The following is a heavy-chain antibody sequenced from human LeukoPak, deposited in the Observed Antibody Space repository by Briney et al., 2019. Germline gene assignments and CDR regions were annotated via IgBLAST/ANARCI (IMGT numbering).Heavy chain of an antibody. CDR3: ARGPYYGGPGDYYYGMDV. CDR2: IWYDGSNR. D-gene: IGHD4-23*01. V-gene: IGHV3-33*01. J-gene: IGHJ6*02. Sequence: GGSLRLSCAASGFTFSSYGMHWVRQPPGKGLEWVAVIWYDGSNRYCADSVKGRFTISRDNSKNTLYLQMNSLRADDTAVYYCARGPYYGGPGDYYYGMDVWGQGTTVTVSS. CDR1: GFTFSSYG.